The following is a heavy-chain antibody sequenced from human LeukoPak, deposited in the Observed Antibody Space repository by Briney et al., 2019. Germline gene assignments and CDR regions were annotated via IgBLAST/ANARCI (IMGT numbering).Heavy chain of an antibody. CDR2: INHSGST. CDR1: GGSFSGYY. Sequence: SETLSLTCAVYGGSFSGYYWSWIRQPPGKGLEWIGEINHSGSTNYNPSLKSRVTISVDTSKNQFSLKLSSVTAADTAVYYCARLANYYGSGSYYNQWFPKNNWFDPWGQGTLVTVSS. D-gene: IGHD3-10*01. V-gene: IGHV4-34*01. J-gene: IGHJ5*02. CDR3: ARLANYYGSGSYYNQWFPKNNWFDP.